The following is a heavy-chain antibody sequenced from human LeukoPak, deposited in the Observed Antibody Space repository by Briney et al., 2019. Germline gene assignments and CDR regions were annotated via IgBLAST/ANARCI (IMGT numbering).Heavy chain of an antibody. CDR3: ARLGSSSVPFDY. J-gene: IGHJ4*02. D-gene: IGHD6-6*01. CDR1: SVSISSGNW. CDR2: IYRGGST. Sequence: SETLSLTCAVSSVSISSGNWYSWVRLSPGKGLEWIGEIYRGGSTNYNPTLKSRVTISVDTSKNQFSLKLSSVTAADTAVYYCARLGSSSVPFDYWGQGTLVTVSS. V-gene: IGHV4-4*02.